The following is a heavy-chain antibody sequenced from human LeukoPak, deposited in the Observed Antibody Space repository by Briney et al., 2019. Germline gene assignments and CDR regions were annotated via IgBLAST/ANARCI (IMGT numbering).Heavy chain of an antibody. Sequence: ASVKVSCKASGYTFTSYYMHWVRQAPGQGLEWVGIINPSGGSTSYAETVQGRVTMTRDTATSTVYMELSSLRSEDTAVYYCARNYDFGSGYYRVGGSLDYWGQGTLVTVSS. V-gene: IGHV1-46*03. CDR1: GYTFTSYY. J-gene: IGHJ4*02. CDR2: INPSGGST. CDR3: ARNYDFGSGYYRVGGSLDY. D-gene: IGHD3-3*01.